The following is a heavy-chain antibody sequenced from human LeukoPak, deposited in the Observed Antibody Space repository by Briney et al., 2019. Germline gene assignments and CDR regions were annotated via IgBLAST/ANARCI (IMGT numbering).Heavy chain of an antibody. V-gene: IGHV3-30*18. D-gene: IGHD3-22*01. J-gene: IGHJ4*02. CDR3: AKDQTKDYYDSSGYYGFDY. CDR2: ISYDGSNK. Sequence: GGSLRLSCAASGFTFSSYVTHWVREAPGRGLEWVAVISYDGSNKYYADSVKGRFTISRDNAKNTLHLQMNSLRAEDTAVYYCAKDQTKDYYDSSGYYGFDYWGQGTLVTVSS. CDR1: GFTFSSYV.